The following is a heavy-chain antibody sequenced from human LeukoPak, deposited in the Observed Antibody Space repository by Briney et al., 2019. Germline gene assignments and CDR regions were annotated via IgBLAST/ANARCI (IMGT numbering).Heavy chain of an antibody. CDR3: ARVWDGSGSYYPNWFDP. CDR1: GFTFSNFA. J-gene: IGHJ5*02. CDR2: ISYDGSNR. Sequence: PGGSLRLSCAASGFTFSNFAMHWVRQAPGKGLEWVAIISYDGSNRYYADSVKGRFTISRDNSKNTLYLQMNSLRAEDTAVYYCARVWDGSGSYYPNWFDPWGQGTLVTVSS. V-gene: IGHV3-30*14. D-gene: IGHD3-10*01.